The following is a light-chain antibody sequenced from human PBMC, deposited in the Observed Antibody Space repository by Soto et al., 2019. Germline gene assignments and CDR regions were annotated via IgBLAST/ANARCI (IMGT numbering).Light chain of an antibody. Sequence: QSVLTQPASVSGSPGQSITISCTGTSSDFSVYNYVSWFQQHPGKAPKLMIYDVSNRPSGVSNRFSGSKSGNTASLTISGRQAEDEGDYYCASHTFYNTWVFGGGTKLTVL. CDR1: SSDFSVYNY. V-gene: IGLV2-14*03. CDR2: DVS. J-gene: IGLJ3*02. CDR3: ASHTFYNTWV.